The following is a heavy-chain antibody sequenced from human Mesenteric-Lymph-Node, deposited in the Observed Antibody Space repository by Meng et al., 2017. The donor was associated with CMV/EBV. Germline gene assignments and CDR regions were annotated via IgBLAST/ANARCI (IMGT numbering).Heavy chain of an antibody. V-gene: IGHV4-31*02. J-gene: IGHJ2*01. Sequence: SGGYYSTWIRQHPGKGLEWIGSIYYSGTTYYNSALKSRVSISVDTSKNQFALNLNSVTAADTAVYSCARYRYCSSADCFNVRFFDLWGRGTLVTVSS. CDR1: SGGYY. CDR2: IYYSGTT. CDR3: ARYRYCSSADCFNVRFFDL. D-gene: IGHD2-2*01.